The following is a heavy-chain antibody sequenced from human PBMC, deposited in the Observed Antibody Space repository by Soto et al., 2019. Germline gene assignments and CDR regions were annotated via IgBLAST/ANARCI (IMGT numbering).Heavy chain of an antibody. Sequence: SETLSLTCAVYGGSFSGYYWSWIRQPPGKGLEWIGEINHSGSTNYNPSLKSRVTISVDTSKNQFSLKLSSVTAADTAVYYCARSFNSGLYDYWGQGTLVTVSS. CDR1: GGSFSGYY. V-gene: IGHV4-34*01. CDR2: INHSGST. J-gene: IGHJ4*02. CDR3: ARSFNSGLYDY. D-gene: IGHD5-12*01.